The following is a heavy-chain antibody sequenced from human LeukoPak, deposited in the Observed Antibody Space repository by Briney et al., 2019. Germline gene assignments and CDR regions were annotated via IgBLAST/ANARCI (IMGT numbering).Heavy chain of an antibody. CDR1: GFTFSSYE. CDR2: ISSSGSTI. CDR3: ARDPDGSGSFWIPYYYYYGMDV. J-gene: IGHJ6*02. V-gene: IGHV3-48*03. Sequence: GGSLRLSCAASGFTFSSYEMNWVRQAPGKGLEWVSYISSSGSTIYYADSVKGRFTISRDNAKNSLYLQMNSLRAEDTAVYYCARDPDGSGSFWIPYYYYYGMDVWGQGTTVTVSS. D-gene: IGHD3-10*01.